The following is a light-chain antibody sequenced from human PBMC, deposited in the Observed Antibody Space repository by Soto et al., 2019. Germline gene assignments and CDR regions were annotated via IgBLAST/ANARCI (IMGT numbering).Light chain of an antibody. CDR1: QSVSSY. V-gene: IGKV3-11*01. CDR3: QQRSNWPPRFT. J-gene: IGKJ3*01. Sequence: EIVLTQSPATLSLSPGERATLSCRASQSVSSYLAWYQQKPGQAPRLLIYDASNRATGIPARFSGSGSGTALTLTISRLEPEDFAVDYCQQRSNWPPRFTFGPGTKVDIK. CDR2: DAS.